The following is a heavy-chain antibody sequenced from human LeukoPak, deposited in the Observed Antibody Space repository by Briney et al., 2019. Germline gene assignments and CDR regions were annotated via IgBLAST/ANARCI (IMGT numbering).Heavy chain of an antibody. Sequence: SETLSLTCTVSGGSISSSSYYWGWIRQPPGKGLEWIGSIYYSGSTYYNPSLKSRVTISVDTSKNQFSLKLSSGTAADTAVYYCARSNSGWLYNWFDPWGQGTLVTVSS. CDR1: GGSISSSSYY. CDR2: IYYSGST. CDR3: ARSNSGWLYNWFDP. V-gene: IGHV4-39*01. D-gene: IGHD6-19*01. J-gene: IGHJ5*02.